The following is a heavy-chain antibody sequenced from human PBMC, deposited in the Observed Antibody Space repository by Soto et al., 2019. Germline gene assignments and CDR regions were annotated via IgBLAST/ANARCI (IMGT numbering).Heavy chain of an antibody. Sequence: PGESLKISCKGSGYSFAGYWITWVRQRPGKGLEWLGRIDPSYSATNYSPSFRGHVTISGDRSLSTVYVEWSRLQASDTVVYYCARQMSMSDTVHYVFYFDFWGQGTRVTVS. J-gene: IGHJ4*02. CDR2: IDPSYSAT. CDR1: GYSFAGYW. V-gene: IGHV5-10-1*01. D-gene: IGHD3-10*02. CDR3: ARQMSMSDTVHYVFYFDF.